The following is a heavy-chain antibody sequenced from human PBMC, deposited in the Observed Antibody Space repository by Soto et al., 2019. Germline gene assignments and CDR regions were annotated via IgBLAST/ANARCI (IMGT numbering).Heavy chain of an antibody. Sequence: PSETLSLTCIVSGESISSSSYYWGWIRQPPGKGLEWIGSIYYSGRTYYNPSFKSRVTISIDTSKNQFSLKLSSVTATDTAVYYCARQRTTVSTQAYFDHWGQRALVTVSS. CDR1: GESISSSSYY. J-gene: IGHJ4*02. CDR2: IYYSGRT. D-gene: IGHD4-17*01. V-gene: IGHV4-39*01. CDR3: ARQRTTVSTQAYFDH.